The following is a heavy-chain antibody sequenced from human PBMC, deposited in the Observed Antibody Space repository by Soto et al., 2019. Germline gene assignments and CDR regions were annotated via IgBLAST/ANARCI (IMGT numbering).Heavy chain of an antibody. V-gene: IGHV3-23*01. J-gene: IGHJ3*02. CDR1: GFTFSSYA. Sequence: GGSLRLSCAAYGFTFSSYAMSCVRQAPGKGLEWVSAISGSGRSTYYADSVKGRFTISRDNSKNTLYLQMNRLRAEDTAVYYCAKGYCSGGSCYFRYGAFDIWGQGTMVTVSS. CDR3: AKGYCSGGSCYFRYGAFDI. CDR2: ISGSGRST. D-gene: IGHD2-15*01.